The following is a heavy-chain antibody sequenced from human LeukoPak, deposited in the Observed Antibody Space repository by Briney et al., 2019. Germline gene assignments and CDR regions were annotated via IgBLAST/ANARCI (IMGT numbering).Heavy chain of an antibody. CDR2: IRYDGSNK. D-gene: IGHD3-3*01. CDR1: GFTFSSYG. Sequence: GGSLRLSCAASGFTFSSYGMHWVRQAPGKGLKWVAFIRYDGSNKYYADSVKGRFTISRDNSKNTLYLQMNSLRAEDTAVYYCAKDLWSGYFRFDYWGQGTLVTVSS. J-gene: IGHJ4*02. V-gene: IGHV3-30*02. CDR3: AKDLWSGYFRFDY.